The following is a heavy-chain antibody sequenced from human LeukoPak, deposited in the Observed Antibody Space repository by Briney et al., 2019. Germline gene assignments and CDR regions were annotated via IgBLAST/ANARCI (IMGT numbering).Heavy chain of an antibody. V-gene: IGHV4-34*01. D-gene: IGHD5-18*01. CDR3: ARAAGSYQKTYAFDI. Sequence: SETLSLTCAVYGGSFSGYSWTWIRQPPGKGLEWIGEFNHSGSTNYNPSLKSRVTISVDTSKNQFSLKLTSVTAADTAVYYCARAAGSYQKTYAFDIWGQGTTVTVSS. J-gene: IGHJ3*02. CDR2: FNHSGST. CDR1: GGSFSGYS.